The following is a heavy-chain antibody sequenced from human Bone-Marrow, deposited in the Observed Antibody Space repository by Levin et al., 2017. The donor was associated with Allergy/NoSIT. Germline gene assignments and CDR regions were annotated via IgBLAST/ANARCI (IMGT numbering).Heavy chain of an antibody. D-gene: IGHD2-21*02. J-gene: IGHJ6*02. V-gene: IGHV3-15*07. Sequence: GGSLRLSCAVSGFTLNNAWINWVRQAPGKGLEWVGRFKGKTDGGTTDYAAPVKGRFTISRDDSKNMLYLQMNSLKTEDKAVYYCSPVRYCPRGVCYARYYYYYGMDVWGQGTTVTVSS. CDR2: FKGKTDGGTT. CDR1: GFTLNNAW. CDR3: SPVRYCPRGVCYARYYYYYGMDV.